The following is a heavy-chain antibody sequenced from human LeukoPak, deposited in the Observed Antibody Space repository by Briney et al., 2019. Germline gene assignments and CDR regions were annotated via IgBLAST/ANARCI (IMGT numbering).Heavy chain of an antibody. Sequence: SETLSLTCAVYGGSFSGYYWSWVRQPPGKGLEWRGEINHGGSTNYNPSLKSRVTISVDTSKTQFSLKLSSVTAADTAVYYCARVRVATKPGEYYFDYWGQGTLVTVSS. J-gene: IGHJ4*02. V-gene: IGHV4-34*01. CDR1: GGSFSGYY. CDR2: INHGGST. D-gene: IGHD5-12*01. CDR3: ARVRVATKPGEYYFDY.